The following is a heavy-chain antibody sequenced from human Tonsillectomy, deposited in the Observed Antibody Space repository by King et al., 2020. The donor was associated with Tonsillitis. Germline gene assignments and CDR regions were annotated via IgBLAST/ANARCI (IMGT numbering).Heavy chain of an antibody. CDR2: INWNGGST. D-gene: IGHD3-3*02. Sequence: VQLVESGGGVVRPGGSLRVSCAASGFTFDDYGMSWVRQAPGKGLEWVSGINWNGGSTGYADSVKGRLTISRDNAKKSLYLQMNRLTVEDTALYYCARAVGFSYYYMDVWGKGTTVTVSS. V-gene: IGHV3-20*04. CDR3: ARAVGFSYYYMDV. J-gene: IGHJ6*03. CDR1: GFTFDDYG.